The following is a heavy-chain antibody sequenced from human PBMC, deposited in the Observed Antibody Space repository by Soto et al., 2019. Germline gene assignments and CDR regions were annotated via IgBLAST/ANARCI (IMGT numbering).Heavy chain of an antibody. CDR3: ARARSGVTAFMDV. J-gene: IGHJ6*02. CDR2: IYYSGST. Sequence: SETLSLTCTVSGGSINSGGYYWSWIRQHPGKGLEWIGYIYYSGSTYYNPSLKSRVTISVDTSKNQFSLKLSSVTAADTAVYCCARARSGVTAFMDVWGQGTTVTLSS. D-gene: IGHD2-21*02. V-gene: IGHV4-31*03. CDR1: GGSINSGGYY.